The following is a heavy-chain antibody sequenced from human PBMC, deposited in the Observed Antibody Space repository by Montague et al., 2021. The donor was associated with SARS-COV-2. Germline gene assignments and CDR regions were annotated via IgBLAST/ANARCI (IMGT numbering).Heavy chain of an antibody. Sequence: SLRLSCAASEFAFSSYAMSWVRQAPGKGLAWVSAIYSGGSSTFYADSVKGRFTISRDNSKNTLYLQMNSLRAEDTAVYYCAKSAWGVTDAFDIWGQGTMVTVSS. D-gene: IGHD1-26*01. CDR3: AKSAWGVTDAFDI. J-gene: IGHJ3*02. V-gene: IGHV3-23*03. CDR2: IYSGGSST. CDR1: EFAFSSYA.